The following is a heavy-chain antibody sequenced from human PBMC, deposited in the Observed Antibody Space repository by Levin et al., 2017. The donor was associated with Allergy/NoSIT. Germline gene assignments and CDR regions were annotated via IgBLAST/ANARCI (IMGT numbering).Heavy chain of an antibody. CDR3: AREFHSYNYIDY. CDR1: GYTFSGYF. V-gene: IGHV1-2*02. CDR2: INPNSGGT. Sequence: ASVKVSCKSSGYTFSGYFLHWVRQAPGQGLEWVGWINPNSGGTRYAQKLQGRVTMTRDTSIGTAYLDLSRLESDDTAIYYCAREFHSYNYIDYWGQGTLVTVAS. J-gene: IGHJ4*02. D-gene: IGHD5-24*01.